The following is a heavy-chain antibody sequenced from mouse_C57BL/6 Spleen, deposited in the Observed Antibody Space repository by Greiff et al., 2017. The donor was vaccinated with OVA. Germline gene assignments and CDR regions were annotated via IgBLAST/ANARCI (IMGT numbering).Heavy chain of an antibody. V-gene: IGHV1-64*01. CDR1: GYTFTSYW. D-gene: IGHD2-10*01. Sequence: QVQLQQPGAELVKPGASVKLSCKASGYTFTSYWMHWVKQRPGQGLEWIGMIHPNSGSTNYNEKFKSKATLTVDKSSSTAYMQLSSLTSEDSAVYYCARPYYGNWYCDVWGTGTTVTVSS. J-gene: IGHJ1*03. CDR3: ARPYYGNWYCDV. CDR2: IHPNSGST.